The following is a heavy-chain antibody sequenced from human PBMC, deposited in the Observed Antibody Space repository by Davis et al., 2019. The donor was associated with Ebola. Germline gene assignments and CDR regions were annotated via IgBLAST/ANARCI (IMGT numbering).Heavy chain of an antibody. Sequence: ASVKVSCKASGYTFTSYDINWVRQATGQGLEWMGWMNPNSGNTGYAQKFQGRVTMTRDTSTSTVYMELSSLRSEDTAVYYCARGFPRYCSGGSCYSEGDAFDIWGQGTMVTVSS. J-gene: IGHJ3*02. CDR2: MNPNSGNT. CDR3: ARGFPRYCSGGSCYSEGDAFDI. D-gene: IGHD2-15*01. V-gene: IGHV1-8*01. CDR1: GYTFTSYD.